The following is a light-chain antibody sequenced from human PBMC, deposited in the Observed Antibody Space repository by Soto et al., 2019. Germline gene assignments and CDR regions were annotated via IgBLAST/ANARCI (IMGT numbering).Light chain of an antibody. Sequence: QSVLTQPPSVSAAPGQKVTISCSGGNSNVGNNSVSWYQQLPRTAPKLLIYDNYKRPSGIPDRFSGSKSGSSATLAITVLQTGDEADYYCGTWDSSLSGEVFGTGTKVTVL. J-gene: IGLJ1*01. CDR1: NSNVGNNS. CDR2: DNY. V-gene: IGLV1-51*01. CDR3: GTWDSSLSGEV.